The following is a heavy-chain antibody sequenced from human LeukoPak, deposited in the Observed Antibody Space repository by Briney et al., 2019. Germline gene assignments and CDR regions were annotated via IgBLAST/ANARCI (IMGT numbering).Heavy chain of an antibody. D-gene: IGHD3-3*01. J-gene: IGHJ3*02. CDR3: ARIFDRDI. CDR2: IHGTLGST. Sequence: SETLSLICTVSGGPLRNSYWSWVRHSAGTGMQWIGRIHGTLGSTNHNPSLKGRVVMSLDTSSNQFSLRLSAMSAADTATYYCARIFDRDIWGQGTLVTVSP. V-gene: IGHV4-4*07. CDR1: GGPLRNSY.